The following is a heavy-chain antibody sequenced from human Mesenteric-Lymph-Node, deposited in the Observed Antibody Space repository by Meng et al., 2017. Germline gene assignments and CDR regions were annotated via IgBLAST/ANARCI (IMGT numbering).Heavy chain of an antibody. Sequence: GESLKISCAASGFTFSSYAMSWVRQAPGKGLEWVSAISGSGGSTYYADSVKGRFTISRDNSKNTLYLQMNSLRAEDTAVYYCAISLQGIWQGRALPDYWGQGTLVTVSS. CDR1: GFTFSSYA. CDR3: AISLQGIWQGRALPDY. D-gene: IGHD6-13*01. V-gene: IGHV3-23*01. J-gene: IGHJ4*02. CDR2: ISGSGGST.